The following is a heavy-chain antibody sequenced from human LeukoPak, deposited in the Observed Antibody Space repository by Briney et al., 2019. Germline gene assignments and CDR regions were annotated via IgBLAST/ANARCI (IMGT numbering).Heavy chain of an antibody. CDR3: SRAGRYCSSTSCLDY. Sequence: SETLSLTCTVSRGSISSGDYYWSWIRQPPGKGREWIGYIYYSGSTYHNLSLKSRVTIPVHTSKNQLSLNLRYVTAAETAVYYCSRAGRYCSSTSCLDYWGEGTLVT. CDR1: RGSISSGDYY. D-gene: IGHD2-2*01. V-gene: IGHV4-30-4*08. CDR2: IYYSGST. J-gene: IGHJ4*02.